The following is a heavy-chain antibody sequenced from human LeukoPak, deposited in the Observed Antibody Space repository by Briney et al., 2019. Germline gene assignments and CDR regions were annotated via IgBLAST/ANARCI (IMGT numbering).Heavy chain of an antibody. Sequence: PGGSLRLSCAASGFTFSSYWMSWARQAPGKGLEWVANIKQDGSEKYYVDSVRGRFTISRDNAKNSLYLQMNSLRAEDTAVYCCAREGLGYCSSTSCHHVDYWGQGTLVTVSS. D-gene: IGHD2-2*01. V-gene: IGHV3-7*03. J-gene: IGHJ4*02. CDR1: GFTFSSYW. CDR2: IKQDGSEK. CDR3: AREGLGYCSSTSCHHVDY.